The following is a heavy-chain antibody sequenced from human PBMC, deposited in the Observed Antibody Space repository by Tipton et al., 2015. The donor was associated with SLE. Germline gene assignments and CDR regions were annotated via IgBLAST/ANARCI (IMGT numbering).Heavy chain of an antibody. CDR2: IYPGDSDT. CDR3: ARVGDYYNSGSRVFDH. D-gene: IGHD3-10*01. Sequence: QLVQSGAEVKKPGESLKISCKGSGYSFTSYWIGWVRQMPGKGLEWMGIIYPGDSDTRYSPSFQGQVTISADKSISTAYLQWSSLKASDTAMYYCARVGDYYNSGSRVFDHWGQGILVTVSS. V-gene: IGHV5-51*03. CDR1: GYSFTSYW. J-gene: IGHJ4*02.